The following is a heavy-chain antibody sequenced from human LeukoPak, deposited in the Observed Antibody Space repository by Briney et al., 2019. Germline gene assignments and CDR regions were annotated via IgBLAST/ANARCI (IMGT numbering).Heavy chain of an antibody. CDR3: ARPEDSSGYPTCFDY. V-gene: IGHV3-48*03. CDR2: ISSSGSTI. D-gene: IGHD3-22*01. J-gene: IGHJ4*02. CDR1: GFTYSSYE. Sequence: GGSLRLFCASSGFTYSSYEKNWVRQARAKGLEWVSYISSSGSTIYYADSVKGRFTISRDNAKNSLYLQMNSLRAEDTAVYYCARPEDSSGYPTCFDYWGQGTLVTVSS.